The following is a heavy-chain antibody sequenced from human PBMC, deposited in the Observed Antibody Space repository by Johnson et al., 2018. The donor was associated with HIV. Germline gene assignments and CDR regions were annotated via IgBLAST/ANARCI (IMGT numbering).Heavy chain of an antibody. CDR3: ATHLNDYGDTLTDDAFDI. CDR2: ITHNGGSA. Sequence: EVQLVESGGGLVQPGRSLRLSCAASGFTFDDYAMHWVRQAPGKGLEWVSVITHNGGSAYYADSVKGRFTISRDNSKNTLYLQINSLKAEDTAVYYCATHLNDYGDTLTDDAFDIWGQGTLLTVSS. CDR1: GFTFDDYA. J-gene: IGHJ3*02. V-gene: IGHV3-23*04. D-gene: IGHD4-17*01.